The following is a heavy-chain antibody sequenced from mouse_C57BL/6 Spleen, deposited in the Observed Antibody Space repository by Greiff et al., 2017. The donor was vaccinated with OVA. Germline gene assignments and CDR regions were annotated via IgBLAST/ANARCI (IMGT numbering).Heavy chain of an antibody. CDR2: IYPGSGNT. CDR1: GYTFTDYY. D-gene: IGHD4-1*01. V-gene: IGHV1-76*01. CDR3: ARDGTEYFDY. J-gene: IGHJ2*01. Sequence: QVHVKQSGAELVRPGASVKLSCKASGYTFTDYYINWVKQRPGQGLEWIARIYPGSGNTYYNEKFKGKATLTAEKSSSTAYMQLSSLTSEDSAVYFCARDGTEYFDYWGQGTTLTVSS.